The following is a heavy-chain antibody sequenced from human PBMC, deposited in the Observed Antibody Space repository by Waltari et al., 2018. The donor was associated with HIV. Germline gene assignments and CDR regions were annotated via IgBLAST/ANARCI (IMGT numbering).Heavy chain of an antibody. CDR1: GGSFSDYY. D-gene: IGHD3-3*01. J-gene: IGHJ4*02. Sequence: QVQLQQWGAGLLKHSETLSLTCAVYGGSFSDYYWSWIRQSPGKGLEWIGEINHSGSTNLNPSLKSRVTISVDTSKNQFSLKLYSVTAADTAVYSCARGPNVLRNWGQGTLVTVSS. CDR2: INHSGST. CDR3: ARGPNVLRN. V-gene: IGHV4-34*01.